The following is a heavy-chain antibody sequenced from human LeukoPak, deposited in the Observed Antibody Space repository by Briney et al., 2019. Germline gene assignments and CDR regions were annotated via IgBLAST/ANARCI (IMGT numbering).Heavy chain of an antibody. CDR1: GFSFTAYY. V-gene: IGHV1-2*02. J-gene: IGHJ4*02. CDR2: INPTSGDT. Sequence: ASVKVSCKSSGFSFTAYYMHWIRQAPGQGLEWMGWINPTSGDTNYAKKFQGRVTMTRDTSISTAYMELSRLRSDDTAVYYCARDGTQYSSGWYFGYWGQGTLVTVSS. CDR3: ARDGTQYSSGWYFGY. D-gene: IGHD6-19*01.